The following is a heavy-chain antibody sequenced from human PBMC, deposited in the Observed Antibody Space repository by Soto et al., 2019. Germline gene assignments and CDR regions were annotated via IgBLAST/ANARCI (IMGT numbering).Heavy chain of an antibody. CDR2: INAGNGNT. J-gene: IGHJ5*02. V-gene: IGHV1-3*01. CDR3: ARNLRRGYSGYDSISWFDP. Sequence: ASVKVSCKASGYTFTSYAMHWVRQAPGQRLEWMGWINAGNGNTKYSQKFQGRVTITRDTSASTAYMELSSLRSEDTAAYYCARNLRRGYSGYDSISWFDPWGQGTLVTVSS. D-gene: IGHD5-12*01. CDR1: GYTFTSYA.